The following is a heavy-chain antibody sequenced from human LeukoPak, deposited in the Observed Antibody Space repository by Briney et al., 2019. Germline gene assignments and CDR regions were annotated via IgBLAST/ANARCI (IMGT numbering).Heavy chain of an antibody. D-gene: IGHD3-22*01. CDR1: GYTFTDYA. J-gene: IGHJ4*02. V-gene: IGHV1-3*01. CDR3: ARDPSGGYYYDSTGIDY. Sequence: ASVKVSCTASGYTFTDYALHWVRQAPGQRLEWMGWINPGNGNTKSSQKLQGRVTITRDTSASTAYMELNSLRSEDTAVYYCARDPSGGYYYDSTGIDYWGQGTLVTVSS. CDR2: INPGNGNT.